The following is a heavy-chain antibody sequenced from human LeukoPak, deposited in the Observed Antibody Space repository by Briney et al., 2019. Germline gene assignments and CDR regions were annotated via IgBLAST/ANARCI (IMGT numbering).Heavy chain of an antibody. V-gene: IGHV3-30*18. CDR2: ISYEGSNK. J-gene: IGHJ4*02. CDR3: AKTGSSGWFNYYFDH. Sequence: GGSLRLSCAASGFTFSGSAIHWVRQAPGKGLEWVAVISYEGSNKYYADSVKGRFTIYRDNSKNTLYLQMNSLRAKDTAVYYCAKTGSSGWFNYYFDHWGQGTLVPVSS. CDR1: GFTFSGSA. D-gene: IGHD6-19*01.